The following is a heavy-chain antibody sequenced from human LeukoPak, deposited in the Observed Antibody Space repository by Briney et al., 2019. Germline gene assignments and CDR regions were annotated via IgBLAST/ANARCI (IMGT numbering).Heavy chain of an antibody. CDR2: INHSGST. CDR3: ARGIYYDSSGPDY. CDR1: GDSFSGYY. V-gene: IGHV4-34*01. J-gene: IGHJ4*02. D-gene: IGHD3-22*01. Sequence: KPSETLSLTCAVYGDSFSGYYWSWIRPPPGKGLEWIGEINHSGSTNYSPSLKSRVTISVDTSKNQFSLKLSSVTAADTAVYYCARGIYYDSSGPDYWGQGTLVTVSS.